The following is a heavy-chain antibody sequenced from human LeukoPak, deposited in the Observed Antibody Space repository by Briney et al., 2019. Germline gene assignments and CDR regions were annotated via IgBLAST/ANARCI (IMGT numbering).Heavy chain of an antibody. CDR2: ISGSGGST. Sequence: GGSLRLSCAASGFTFSSYAMSWVRQAPGKGLEWVSAISGSGGSTYYADSVKGRFTISRDNSKNTLYLQMNSLRAEDTAVYYCAKDLRGYSSSTPVDYWGQGTLVTVSS. D-gene: IGHD6-6*01. CDR1: GFTFSSYA. CDR3: AKDLRGYSSSTPVDY. J-gene: IGHJ4*02. V-gene: IGHV3-23*01.